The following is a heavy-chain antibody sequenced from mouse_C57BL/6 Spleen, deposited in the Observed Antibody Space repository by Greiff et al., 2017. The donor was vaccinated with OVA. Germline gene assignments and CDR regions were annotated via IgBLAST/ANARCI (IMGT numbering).Heavy chain of an antibody. V-gene: IGHV2-2*01. Sequence: VHLVESGPGLVQPSQCLSITCTASGFSFTSYGVHWVRQSPGKGLEWLGVIWSGGSTDYNAAIISSLSISKDKSKRQVFVKMNSLQADDTAIYYCARTLFITTEDYAMYYWGQGTSVTVAS. J-gene: IGHJ4*01. CDR2: IWSGGST. CDR1: GFSFTSYG. D-gene: IGHD1-1*01. CDR3: ARTLFITTEDYAMYY.